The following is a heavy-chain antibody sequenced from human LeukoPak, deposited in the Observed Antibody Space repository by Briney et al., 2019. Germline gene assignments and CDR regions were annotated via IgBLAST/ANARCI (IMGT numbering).Heavy chain of an antibody. J-gene: IGHJ5*02. CDR3: ARAHTGYSSGWYNWFDP. CDR1: GFTFSRHW. V-gene: IGHV3-7*01. Sequence: GGSLRLSCAASGFTFSRHWMSWVRQTLEKGLEWVAHIGPDENEKYYVDFVKGRFTISRDNAKNSLYLQMNSLRAEDTAVYYCARAHTGYSSGWYNWFDPWGQGTLVTVSS. CDR2: IGPDENEK. D-gene: IGHD6-19*01.